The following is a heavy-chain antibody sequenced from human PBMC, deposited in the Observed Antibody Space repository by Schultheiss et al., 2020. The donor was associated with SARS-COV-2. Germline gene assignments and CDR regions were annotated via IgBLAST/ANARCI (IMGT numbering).Heavy chain of an antibody. V-gene: IGHV1-46*01. CDR1: GYTFTSYY. Sequence: ASVKVSCKASGYTFTSYYMHWVRQAPGQGLEWMGIINPSGGSTSYAQKFQGRVTITADESTSTAYMELSSLRSEDTAVYYCARVGDYDSSGRLREYFQHWGQGTLVTVSS. CDR3: ARVGDYDSSGRLREYFQH. D-gene: IGHD3-22*01. J-gene: IGHJ1*01. CDR2: INPSGGST.